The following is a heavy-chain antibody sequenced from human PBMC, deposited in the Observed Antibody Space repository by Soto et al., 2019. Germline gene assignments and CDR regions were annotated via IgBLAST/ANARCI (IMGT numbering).Heavy chain of an antibody. J-gene: IGHJ4*02. CDR1: GYTFTTYY. V-gene: IGHV1-2*02. CDR2: IDPRSGGT. D-gene: IGHD3-10*01. Sequence: HVQLVQSGTEVKKPGASVRVSCMVSGYTFTTYYIHWVRQAPGQGLEWMGWIDPRSGGTVYEQKFQGRVTMTRDTSISTVYMDLSGLTSDDTALYYCATDDYGGFPYWGQGSLVTVSS. CDR3: ATDDYGGFPY.